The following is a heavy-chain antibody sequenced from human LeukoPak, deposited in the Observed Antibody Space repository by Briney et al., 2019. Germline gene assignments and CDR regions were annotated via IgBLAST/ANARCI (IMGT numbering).Heavy chain of an antibody. CDR1: GGSISSGSYY. CDR2: IYTSGST. Sequence: SQTLSLTXTVSGGSISSGSYYWSWIRQPAGKGLEWIGRIYTSGSTNYNPSLKSRVTISVDTSKNQFSLKLSSVTAADTAVYYCARGMGDSSGYYYGYYFDYWGQGTLVTVSS. V-gene: IGHV4-61*02. J-gene: IGHJ4*02. CDR3: ARGMGDSSGYYYGYYFDY. D-gene: IGHD3-22*01.